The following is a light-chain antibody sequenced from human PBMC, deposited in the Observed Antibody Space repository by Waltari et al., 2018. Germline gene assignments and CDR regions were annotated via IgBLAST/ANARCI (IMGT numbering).Light chain of an antibody. CDR3: QQCFGTHT. Sequence: DIVLTQSPDSLAVSLGERATIHCKSSQSLLYSSNTLNYLAWYQQKPGQPPKLLIYWAFTRESGVPDRFSGSGSGTDFTLTISSLQAEDVAVYYCQQCFGTHTFGQGTRLEIK. V-gene: IGKV4-1*01. J-gene: IGKJ2*01. CDR1: QSLLYSSNTLNY. CDR2: WAF.